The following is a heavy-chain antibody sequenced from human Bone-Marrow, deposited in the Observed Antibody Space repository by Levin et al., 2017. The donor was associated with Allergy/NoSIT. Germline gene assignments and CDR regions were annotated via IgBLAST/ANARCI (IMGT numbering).Heavy chain of an antibody. J-gene: IGHJ4*02. Sequence: ASVKVSCKAAGYSFTSYFIHWVRQAPGQGLEWMAIINPNTGGTTYAQGFQDRVTMTRDTSTSTVYLELSSLRSDDTAVYYCARGGRYCSHSSCYGPLDNWGQGTLVTVSS. D-gene: IGHD2-2*01. V-gene: IGHV1-46*01. CDR1: GYSFTSYF. CDR2: INPNTGGT. CDR3: ARGGRYCSHSSCYGPLDN.